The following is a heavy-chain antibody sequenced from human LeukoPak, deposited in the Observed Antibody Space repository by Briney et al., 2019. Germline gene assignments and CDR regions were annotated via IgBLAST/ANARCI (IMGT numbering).Heavy chain of an antibody. J-gene: IGHJ3*02. Sequence: GGSLRLSCAASGFTFSSYGMHWVRQAPGKGLEWVAFIRYSGSNKYYADSAKGRFTISRDNSKNTLYLQMNSLRAEDTAVYYCAKDQVVVVPAALEDAFDIWGQGTMVTVSS. D-gene: IGHD2-2*01. V-gene: IGHV3-30*02. CDR3: AKDQVVVVPAALEDAFDI. CDR1: GFTFSSYG. CDR2: IRYSGSNK.